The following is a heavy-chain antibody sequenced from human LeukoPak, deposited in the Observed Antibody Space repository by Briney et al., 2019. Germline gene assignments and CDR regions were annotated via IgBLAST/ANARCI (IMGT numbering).Heavy chain of an antibody. V-gene: IGHV3-7*01. J-gene: IGHJ5*02. D-gene: IGHD3-10*01. CDR2: IKQDGTEK. CDR1: GFSLSSYW. CDR3: ARDVVYFASGSHYKGFDP. Sequence: PGGALRLSCAASGFSLSSYWMSWVRPAPGKGLEWVANIKQDGTEKYYVDSVKGRFTISRDNAKNSLYLQMNSLRAEDTAVYYCARDVVYFASGSHYKGFDPWGQGTLVTVSS.